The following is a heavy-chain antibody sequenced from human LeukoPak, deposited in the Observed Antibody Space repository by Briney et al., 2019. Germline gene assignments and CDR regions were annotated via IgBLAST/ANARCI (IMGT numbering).Heavy chain of an antibody. D-gene: IGHD6-13*01. CDR3: ARGYSSSWYPPAAFDI. CDR2: IYYSGST. J-gene: IGHJ3*02. V-gene: IGHV4-30-4*07. CDR1: GGSISRGVYS. Sequence: SQTLSLTCAVSGGSISRGVYSWSWLRHPPGKGLEWIVYIYYSGSTYYNPSLKSRFSISVDTSKNQFSLKLSSVTAADTAVYYCARGYSSSWYPPAAFDIWGQGTMVTVSS.